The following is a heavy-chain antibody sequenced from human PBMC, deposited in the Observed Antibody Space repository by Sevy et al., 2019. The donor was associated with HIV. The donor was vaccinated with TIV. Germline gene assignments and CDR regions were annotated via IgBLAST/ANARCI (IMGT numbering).Heavy chain of an antibody. CDR1: GFIFSKFG. CDR2: IRYDGSTK. J-gene: IGHJ3*01. CDR3: AKGLGMVQGALLSDDV. D-gene: IGHD3-10*01. Sequence: GGSLRLSCAASGFIFSKFGMHWVRQAPGKGLEWVTFIRYDGSTKYYVESVKGRFTISRDNSKNTLYLQMNSLRPEDTAVYYCAKGLGMVQGALLSDDVWGQGQWSPSPQ. V-gene: IGHV3-30*02.